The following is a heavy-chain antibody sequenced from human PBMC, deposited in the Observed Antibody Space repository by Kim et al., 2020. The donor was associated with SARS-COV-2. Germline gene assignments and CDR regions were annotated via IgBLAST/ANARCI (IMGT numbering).Heavy chain of an antibody. J-gene: IGHJ6*02. V-gene: IGHV3-33*01. CDR3: ARGSYQNYDFWSGSSDSMDV. Sequence: GGSLRLSCAVPGFTFSSYGMHWVRQAPGKGLEWVAIIWHDGINKYYGDSVRGRFTISRDNSKNTLYLQMNSLRAEDTAVYYCARGSYQNYDFWSGSSDSMDVWGQGTTVTVSS. D-gene: IGHD3-3*01. CDR1: GFTFSSYG. CDR2: IWHDGINK.